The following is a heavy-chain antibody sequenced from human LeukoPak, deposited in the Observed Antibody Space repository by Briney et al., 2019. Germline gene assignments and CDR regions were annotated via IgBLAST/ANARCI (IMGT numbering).Heavy chain of an antibody. V-gene: IGHV1-46*01. CDR1: GYTFTSYY. Sequence: ASVKVSCKASGYTFTSYYMHWVRQAPGQGLEWMGIINPSGGSTSYAQKFQGRVTMTRDTSTSTVYMELSSLRSEDTAVYYCAAAVIAAAGSDAFDIWGQGTMVTVSS. CDR2: INPSGGST. CDR3: AAAVIAAAGSDAFDI. D-gene: IGHD6-13*01. J-gene: IGHJ3*02.